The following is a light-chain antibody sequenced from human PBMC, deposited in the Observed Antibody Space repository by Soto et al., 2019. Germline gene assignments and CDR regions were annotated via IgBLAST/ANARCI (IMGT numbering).Light chain of an antibody. J-gene: IGKJ5*01. CDR1: QSVSSN. V-gene: IGKV3-15*01. CDR3: QQYNNWPSGT. Sequence: EIVMTQSPATLSVSPGERATLSCRASQSVSSNLAWYQQKPGQAPRLLIYGASTRATGIPARFSGSGSGTEFTLTISSLQSEDFAVYYCQQYNNWPSGTFGQGTRLE. CDR2: GAS.